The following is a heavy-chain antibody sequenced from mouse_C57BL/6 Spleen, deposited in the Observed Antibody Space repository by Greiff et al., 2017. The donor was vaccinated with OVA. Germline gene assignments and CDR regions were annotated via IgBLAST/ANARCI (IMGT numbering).Heavy chain of an antibody. J-gene: IGHJ4*01. Sequence: EVQGVESEGGLVQPGSSMKLSCTASGFTFSDYYMAWVRQVPEKGLEWVANINYDGSSTYYLDSLKSRFIISRDNEKNILYLQMSSLKSEDTATYYCARGHDGYYGYYAMDYWGQGTSVTVSS. D-gene: IGHD2-3*01. CDR2: INYDGSST. CDR1: GFTFSDYY. V-gene: IGHV5-16*01. CDR3: ARGHDGYYGYYAMDY.